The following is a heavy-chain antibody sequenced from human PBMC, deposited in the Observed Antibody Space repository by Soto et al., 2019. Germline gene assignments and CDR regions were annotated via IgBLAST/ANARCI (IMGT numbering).Heavy chain of an antibody. CDR1: GLTFSGYW. CDR3: VTGYCSAGVCSRGY. V-gene: IGHV3-7*01. J-gene: IGHJ4*02. Sequence: EVQVMESGGGLVQPGGSLRLSCEVSGLTFSGYWMTWVRQAPGKGLEWVANLNPEGSAKYYVDSVRGRFTISRDNAKQSLSLKMNSLRVEDTAVYYCVTGYCSAGVCSRGYWGQGTLVTVPS. CDR2: LNPEGSAK. D-gene: IGHD2-8*02.